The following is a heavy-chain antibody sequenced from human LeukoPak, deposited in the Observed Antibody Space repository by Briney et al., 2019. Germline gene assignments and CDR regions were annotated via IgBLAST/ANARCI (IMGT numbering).Heavy chain of an antibody. Sequence: GGSLRLSCAASEFTFSSYAMSWVRQAPGKGLEWVSGISGSGGSTNYADSVKGRFTISRDNSKNTLYLQMSSLRAEDTAVYYCAKDHYYGSGSVGVFDIWGQGTMVTVSS. D-gene: IGHD3-10*01. CDR3: AKDHYYGSGSVGVFDI. CDR2: ISGSGGST. V-gene: IGHV3-23*01. CDR1: EFTFSSYA. J-gene: IGHJ3*02.